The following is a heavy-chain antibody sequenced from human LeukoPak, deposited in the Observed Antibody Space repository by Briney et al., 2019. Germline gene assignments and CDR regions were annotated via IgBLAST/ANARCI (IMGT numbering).Heavy chain of an antibody. D-gene: IGHD1-14*01. J-gene: IGHJ4*02. CDR1: GFAVGSNY. V-gene: IGHV3-53*01. CDR2: IYSGGAI. Sequence: GGSLRLSCVASGFAVGSNYMSWVRQAPGKGLEWVSLIYSGGAIRYADSVKGRFTNSRDSSKNTLFLQMNDLTVEDTARYYCARRPGNWGQGILVAVSS. CDR3: ARRPGN.